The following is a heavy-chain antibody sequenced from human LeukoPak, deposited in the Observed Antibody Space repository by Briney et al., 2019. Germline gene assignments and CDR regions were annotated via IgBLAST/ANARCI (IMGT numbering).Heavy chain of an antibody. CDR1: GGSISSYY. CDR3: ARINSGSYYNFYFDY. D-gene: IGHD1-26*01. V-gene: IGHV4-59*08. CDR2: IYNSGST. J-gene: IGHJ4*02. Sequence: PSETLSLTCTVSGGSISSYYWSWIRQPPGKGLEWIGYIYNSGSTNYNPSLKSRVTISVDTSKNQFSLKLSSVTAADTAVYYCARINSGSYYNFYFDYWGQGTLVTVSS.